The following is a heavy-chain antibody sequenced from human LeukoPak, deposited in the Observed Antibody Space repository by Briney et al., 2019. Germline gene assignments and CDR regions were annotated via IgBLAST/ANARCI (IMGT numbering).Heavy chain of an antibody. CDR1: GFPFSSYG. D-gene: IGHD1-26*01. CDR3: AKDSWELLAYFEN. J-gene: IGHJ4*02. V-gene: IGHV3-30*18. Sequence: PGGSLRLSCAPSGFPFSSYGMHWARQAPGKGREWVAVIVYDGSNKYYADSVKGRFTISRDDSKNTLYLQMNSLKPEDTAVYYCAKDSWELLAYFENWGQGTLVSVSS. CDR2: IVYDGSNK.